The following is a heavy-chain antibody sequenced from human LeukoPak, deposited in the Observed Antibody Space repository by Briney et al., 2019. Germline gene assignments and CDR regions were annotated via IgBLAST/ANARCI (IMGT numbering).Heavy chain of an antibody. Sequence: GGSLKLSCAASGFTVSSNYMSWVRQAPGKGLEWVSVIYSGGSTYYPDSVKGRFTISRDNSKNTLYLQMNSLRAEDTAVYYCAPRYCSSTSCYWYFQHWGQGTLVTVSS. CDR3: APRYCSSTSCYWYFQH. V-gene: IGHV3-66*01. CDR2: IYSGGST. J-gene: IGHJ1*01. CDR1: GFTVSSNY. D-gene: IGHD2-2*01.